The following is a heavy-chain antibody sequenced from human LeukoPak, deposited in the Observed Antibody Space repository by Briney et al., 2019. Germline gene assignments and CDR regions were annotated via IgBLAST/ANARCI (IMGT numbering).Heavy chain of an antibody. J-gene: IGHJ6*03. V-gene: IGHV4-38-2*02. CDR1: GYSISSGYY. Sequence: PSETLSLTCTVSGYSISSGYYWGWIRQPPGKGLEWVGSFYHSGSTYYNPSLKRRVTISVDTSKNQFSLRLRSVTAADTAVYYCARASWLPQTRNYYYMDVWGKGTTVTISS. CDR2: FYHSGST. CDR3: ARASWLPQTRNYYYMDV. D-gene: IGHD5-12*01.